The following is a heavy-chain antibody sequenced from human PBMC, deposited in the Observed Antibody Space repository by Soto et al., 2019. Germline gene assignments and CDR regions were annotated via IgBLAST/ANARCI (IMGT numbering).Heavy chain of an antibody. V-gene: IGHV3-21*02. J-gene: IGHJ4*02. CDR3: VTLSYDY. CDR2: IGSSGNYI. CDR1: GFTFSSYS. Sequence: EVQLQESGGGLVKPGGSLRLSCAASGFTFSSYSMNWVRQAPGKGLEWVSSIGSSGNYIYYADSVKGRITISRDNAKNSLYLQMNSLRAEDTAVYYCVTLSYDYWRQGTLVTVSS.